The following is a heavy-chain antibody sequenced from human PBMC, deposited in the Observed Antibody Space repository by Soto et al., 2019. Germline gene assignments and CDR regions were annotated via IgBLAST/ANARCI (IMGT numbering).Heavy chain of an antibody. Sequence: QVQLQESGPGLVKASQTLSLTCTVSGGSISSGNYYWSWIRQPPGKGLEWIGFISYSGTTHYSASLRSRVSISVDTSKKQFSLDLSSVTAADTAVYYCATMGTPVTGLYYFDYWGQGTLVTVSS. D-gene: IGHD4-17*01. CDR3: ATMGTPVTGLYYFDY. CDR2: ISYSGTT. V-gene: IGHV4-30-4*01. CDR1: GGSISSGNYY. J-gene: IGHJ4*02.